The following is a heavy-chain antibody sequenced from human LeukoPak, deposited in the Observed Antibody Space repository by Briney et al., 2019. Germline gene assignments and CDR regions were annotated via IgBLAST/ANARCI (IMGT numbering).Heavy chain of an antibody. V-gene: IGHV3-23*01. Sequence: GGSLRLPCAASGFTFSSYAMSWVRQAPGKGLEWVSAISGSGGSTYYADSVKGRFTISRDNSKNTLYLQMNSLRAEDTAVYYCAKGRRYCSSTSCYTAPIGYWGQGTLVTVSS. D-gene: IGHD2-2*02. CDR1: GFTFSSYA. CDR3: AKGRRYCSSTSCYTAPIGY. J-gene: IGHJ4*02. CDR2: ISGSGGST.